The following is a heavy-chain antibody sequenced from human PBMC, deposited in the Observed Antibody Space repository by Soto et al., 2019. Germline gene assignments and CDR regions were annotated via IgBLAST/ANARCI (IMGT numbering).Heavy chain of an antibody. Sequence: PGESLKISCKGSGYSFTSYWIGWVRQMHGKGLELMGIIYPGDSDTRYSPSFQGQVTTSADKSISTAYLQWSSLKASDTAMYYCAGGGVRGVITRTRDYYGMDVWGQGTTVTVSS. CDR3: AGGGVRGVITRTRDYYGMDV. CDR1: GYSFTSYW. CDR2: IYPGDSDT. D-gene: IGHD3-10*01. V-gene: IGHV5-51*01. J-gene: IGHJ6*02.